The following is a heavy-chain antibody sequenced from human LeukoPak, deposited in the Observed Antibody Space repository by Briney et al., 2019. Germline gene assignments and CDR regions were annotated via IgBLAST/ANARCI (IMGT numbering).Heavy chain of an antibody. V-gene: IGHV3-21*01. CDR1: GFTFSSYS. J-gene: IGHJ4*02. Sequence: GGSLRLSCAASGFTFSSYSMNWVRQAPGKGLEWVSSISSSSSYIYYADSVKGRFTISRDNAKNSLYLQMNSLRAEDTAAYYCARWGEVVPAATYYFDYWGQGTLVTVSS. D-gene: IGHD2-2*01. CDR3: ARWGEVVPAATYYFDY. CDR2: ISSSSSYI.